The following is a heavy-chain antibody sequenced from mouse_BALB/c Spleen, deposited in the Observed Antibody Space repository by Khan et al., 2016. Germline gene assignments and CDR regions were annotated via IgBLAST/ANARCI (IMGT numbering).Heavy chain of an antibody. J-gene: IGHJ2*01. V-gene: IGHV9-4*02. CDR2: INPHSGVP. CDR3: ARTVGNYGYFDY. CDR1: GYTFTTAG. Sequence: QIQLVQSGPELKKPGETVRISCKASGYTFTTAGMQWVQKMPGKGLKWIGWINPHSGVPKYAEDFTGRFAFSLETSASTAYLQIRNLKNEDTATYFCARTVGNYGYFDYWGQGTTLTVSS. D-gene: IGHD2-1*01.